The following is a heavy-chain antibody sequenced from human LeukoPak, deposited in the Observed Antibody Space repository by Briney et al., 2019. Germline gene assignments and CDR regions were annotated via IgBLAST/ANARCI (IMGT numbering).Heavy chain of an antibody. J-gene: IGHJ5*02. D-gene: IGHD3-10*01. V-gene: IGHV1-8*01. Sequence: ASVKVSYKASGYTFTSYDINWVRQASGQGLEWMGWMNPNSGNTGYAQKSQGRVTMTRNTSISTAYMELSSLRSEDTAVYYCARGKDVLLWFGDHNWFDPWGQGTLVTVSS. CDR3: ARGKDVLLWFGDHNWFDP. CDR1: GYTFTSYD. CDR2: MNPNSGNT.